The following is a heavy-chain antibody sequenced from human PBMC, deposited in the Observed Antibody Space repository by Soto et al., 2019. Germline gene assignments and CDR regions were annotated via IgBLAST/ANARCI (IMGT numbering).Heavy chain of an antibody. V-gene: IGHV3-15*01. Sequence: LRLSCAASGFTFSNAWMSWVRQAPGKGLEWVGRIKSKTDGGTTDYAAPVKGRFTISRDDSKNTLYLQMNSLKTEDTAVYYCTLDSSTTYYYGMDVWGQGTTVTVSS. J-gene: IGHJ6*02. D-gene: IGHD2-2*01. CDR1: GFTFSNAW. CDR3: TLDSSTTYYYGMDV. CDR2: IKSKTDGGTT.